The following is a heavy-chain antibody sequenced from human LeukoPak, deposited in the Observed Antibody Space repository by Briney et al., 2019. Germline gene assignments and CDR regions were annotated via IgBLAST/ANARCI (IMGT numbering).Heavy chain of an antibody. V-gene: IGHV1-69*06. D-gene: IGHD3-3*01. CDR2: IIPIFGTA. CDR1: GGTFNSYA. CDR3: ARQITIFGGHFDY. Sequence: SVKVSCKASGGTFNSYAISWVRQAPGQGLEWMGGIIPIFGTANYAQKFQGRVTITADKSTSTAYMELSSLRSEDTAVYYCARQITIFGGHFDYWGQGTLVTVSS. J-gene: IGHJ4*02.